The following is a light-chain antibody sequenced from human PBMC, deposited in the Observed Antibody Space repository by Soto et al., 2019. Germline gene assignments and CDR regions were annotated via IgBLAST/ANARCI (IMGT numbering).Light chain of an antibody. CDR1: QNVGSRY. V-gene: IGKV3-20*01. CDR3: QRYNHWPTIT. J-gene: IGKJ5*01. Sequence: EIVLTQSPGTMSFSQGEXXTLSCRASQNVGSRYLAWYQQKPGQAPRLXXYGTSNRATGIPDRFSGSGSGTDLSLTISSLQSEDSAVYYCQRYNHWPTITFGPGTRLDIK. CDR2: GTS.